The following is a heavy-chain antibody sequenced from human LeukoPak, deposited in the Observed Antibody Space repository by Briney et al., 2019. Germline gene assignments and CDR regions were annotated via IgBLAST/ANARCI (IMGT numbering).Heavy chain of an antibody. CDR1: GFTFSSYA. CDR2: ISGSGGST. CDR3: ARDPPPWELLADAFVI. D-gene: IGHD1-26*01. J-gene: IGHJ3*02. V-gene: IGHV3-23*01. Sequence: PGGSLRLSCAASGFTFSSYAMSWVRQAPGKGLEWFSTISGSGGSTFYAVSVKGRFTISRDNAKNSLYLQMNSLRAEDTAVYYCARDPPPWELLADAFVIWGQGTMVTVSS.